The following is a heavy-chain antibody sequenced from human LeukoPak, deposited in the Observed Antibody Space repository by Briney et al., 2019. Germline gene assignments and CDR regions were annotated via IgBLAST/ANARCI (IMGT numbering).Heavy chain of an antibody. J-gene: IGHJ4*02. CDR2: ISSSSSYI. CDR3: ARDLGPYSSGWYGVHYYFDY. D-gene: IGHD6-19*01. CDR1: GFTFSSYS. Sequence: GGSLRLSCAASGFTFSSYSMNWVRQAPGKGLEWVSSISSSSSYIYYTDSVKGRFTVSRDNAKNSLYLQMNSLRAEDTAVYYCARDLGPYSSGWYGVHYYFDYWGQGTLVTVSS. V-gene: IGHV3-21*01.